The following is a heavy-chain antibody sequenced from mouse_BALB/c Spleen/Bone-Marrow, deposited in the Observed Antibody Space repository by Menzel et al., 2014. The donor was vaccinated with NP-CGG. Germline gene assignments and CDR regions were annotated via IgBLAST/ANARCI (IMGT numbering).Heavy chain of an antibody. CDR3: ARGVRQLGLPF. J-gene: IGHJ3*01. CDR1: GFNIRDTY. Sequence: EVQLQQSGAELVKPGVSVKLSCTSSGFNIRDTYIHWVKQRPEQGLEWIGKIDPAKDNTEYDPKFQGKAIITADTPSNTAYLQLSSLTSEDTAVYYCARGVRQLGLPFWGQGTLVTVST. CDR2: IDPAKDNT. V-gene: IGHV14-3*02. D-gene: IGHD3-2*01.